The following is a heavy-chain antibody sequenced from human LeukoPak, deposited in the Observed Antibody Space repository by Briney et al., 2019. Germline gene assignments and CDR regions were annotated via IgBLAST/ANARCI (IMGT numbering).Heavy chain of an antibody. V-gene: IGHV4-59*01. D-gene: IGHD6-6*01. CDR3: ARERIGARRNWFDP. CDR2: IYYSWRT. Sequence: SETLSLTCTLSGGSISSCYWSWIRQPPGKGLEWIGYIYYSWRTHYNPSLKSRVTISVDTSKNQFSLKLRSVTAADTAVYYCARERIGARRNWFDPWGQGTLVTVSS. J-gene: IGHJ5*02. CDR1: GGSISSCY.